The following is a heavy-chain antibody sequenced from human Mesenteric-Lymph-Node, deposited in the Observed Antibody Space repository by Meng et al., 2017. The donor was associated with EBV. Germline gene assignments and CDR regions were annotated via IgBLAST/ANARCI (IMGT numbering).Heavy chain of an antibody. V-gene: IGHV4-61*01. CDR2: IYFTGST. J-gene: IGHJ5*02. CDR1: GDSVSSGNNY. CDR3: AREGTTVTRWFDP. Sequence: GQLEESGPGLVKPSETLSLTCNFFGDSVSSGNNYWSWIRQSPGRGLEWIGNIYFTGSTFYNPALKSRVTISGDTSKNQFSLKLTSVTAADTAVYYCAREGTTVTRWFDPWGPGTLVTVSS. D-gene: IGHD4-11*01.